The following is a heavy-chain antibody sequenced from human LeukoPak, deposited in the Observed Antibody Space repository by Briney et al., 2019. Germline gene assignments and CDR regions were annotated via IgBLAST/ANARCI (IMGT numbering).Heavy chain of an antibody. CDR3: ARVGIGWFDP. CDR1: GGSISSSSYY. J-gene: IGHJ5*02. V-gene: IGHV4-39*01. Sequence: SETLSLTCTVSGGSISSSSYYWGWIRQPPGKGLEWIGSIYYSGSTYYNPSLKSRVTISVDTSKNQFSLKLSSVTAADTAVYYCARVGIGWFDPWGQGTLVTVSS. CDR2: IYYSGST.